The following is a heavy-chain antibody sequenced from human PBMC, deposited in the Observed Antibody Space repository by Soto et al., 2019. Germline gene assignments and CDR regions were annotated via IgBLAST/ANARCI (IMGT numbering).Heavy chain of an antibody. D-gene: IGHD2-2*01. V-gene: IGHV3-23*01. CDR3: ARDPGGHYCTSTSCLYFFDH. Sequence: EVQLLESGGALVQPGGSLRLSCAASGFTFSNHAMNWVRQAPGKGLEWVSTISDSGRTYYADSVKGRFTISRDHSKNTLYLQSNSLTAADTAIYYCARDPGGHYCTSTSCLYFFDHWGQGTLVIVSS. CDR1: GFTFSNHA. J-gene: IGHJ4*02. CDR2: ISDSGRT.